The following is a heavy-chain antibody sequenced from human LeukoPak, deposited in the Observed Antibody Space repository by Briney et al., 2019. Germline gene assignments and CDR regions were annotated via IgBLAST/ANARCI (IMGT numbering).Heavy chain of an antibody. V-gene: IGHV4-31*02. CDR2: IYYSGST. J-gene: IGHJ3*02. Sequence: NWVRQAPGKGLEWIGYIYYSGSTYYNPSLKSRVTISVDTSKNQFSLKLSSVTATDTAVYYCARGGAYYYGSGTTFDIWGQGTMVTVSS. D-gene: IGHD3-10*01. CDR3: ARGGAYYYGSGTTFDI.